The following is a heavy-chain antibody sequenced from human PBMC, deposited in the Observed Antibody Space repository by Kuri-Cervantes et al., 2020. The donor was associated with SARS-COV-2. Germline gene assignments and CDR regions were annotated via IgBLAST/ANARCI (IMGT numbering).Heavy chain of an antibody. V-gene: IGHV3-30*04. Sequence: GGSLRLSCAASGFTFSSCAMHWVRLAPGKGLEWVAFISYDGTNQYYADSVRGRFTISRDNSKNTLYLQMNSLRAEDTAVYYCAKDESAITVVSNAYFQHWGQGTLVTVSS. D-gene: IGHD6-19*01. J-gene: IGHJ1*01. CDR1: GFTFSSCA. CDR3: AKDESAITVVSNAYFQH. CDR2: ISYDGTNQ.